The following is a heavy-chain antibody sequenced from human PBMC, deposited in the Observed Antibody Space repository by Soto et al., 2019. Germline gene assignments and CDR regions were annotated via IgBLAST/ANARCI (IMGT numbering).Heavy chain of an antibody. CDR2: FDTEDGET. D-gene: IGHD7-27*01. J-gene: IGHJ3*02. CDR3: AVETGGGAPGAFDI. CDR1: GYTLTELS. V-gene: IGHV1-24*01. Sequence: QVQLVQSGAEVKKPGASVKVSCKVSGYTLTELSMHWVRQAPGKGLEWMGGFDTEDGETICAQKFQGRVTMTEDTSTVTGYMELGSLGSEGTAVYYCAVETGGGAPGAFDIWGQGTMVTVSS.